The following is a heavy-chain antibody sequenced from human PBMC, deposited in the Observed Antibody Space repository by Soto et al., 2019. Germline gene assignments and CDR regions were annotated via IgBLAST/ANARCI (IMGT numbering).Heavy chain of an antibody. CDR2: ISYDGSNK. J-gene: IGHJ6*02. CDR3: AKGDHVPYRYYYYGMDV. Sequence: QVQLVESGGGVVQPGRSLRLSCAASGFTFSSYGMHWVRQAPGKGLEWVAVISYDGSNKYYADSVKGRFTISRDNSKNTLYLQMNSLRAEDTAVYYCAKGDHVPYRYYYYGMDVWGQGTTVTVSS. D-gene: IGHD3-16*01. V-gene: IGHV3-30*18. CDR1: GFTFSSYG.